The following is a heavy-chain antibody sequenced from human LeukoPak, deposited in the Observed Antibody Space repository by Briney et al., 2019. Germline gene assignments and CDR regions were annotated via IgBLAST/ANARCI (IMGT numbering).Heavy chain of an antibody. D-gene: IGHD2-2*03. CDR3: AREGLDIVVVPAALYYYYYYMDV. Sequence: SQTLSLTCAISGDSVSSNSAAWNWIRQSPSRGLEWLGRTYYRSKWYNDYAVSMKSRITINPDTSKNQFSLQLNSVTPEDTAVYYCAREGLDIVVVPAALYYYYYYMDVWGKGTTVTVSS. CDR2: TYYRSKWYN. CDR1: GDSVSSNSAA. V-gene: IGHV6-1*01. J-gene: IGHJ6*03.